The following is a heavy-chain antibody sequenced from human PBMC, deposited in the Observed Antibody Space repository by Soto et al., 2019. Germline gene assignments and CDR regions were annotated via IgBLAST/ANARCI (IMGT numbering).Heavy chain of an antibody. CDR3: ARDQPGYSYGYGLGY. V-gene: IGHV3-21*01. J-gene: IGHJ4*02. Sequence: GSLRLSCAPSRFTFSSYSMNWVRQAPGKGLEWVSSISSSSSYIYYADSVKGRFTISRDNAKNSLYLQMNSLRAEDTAVYYCARDQPGYSYGYGLGYWGQGT. D-gene: IGHD5-18*01. CDR2: ISSSSSYI. CDR1: RFTFSSYS.